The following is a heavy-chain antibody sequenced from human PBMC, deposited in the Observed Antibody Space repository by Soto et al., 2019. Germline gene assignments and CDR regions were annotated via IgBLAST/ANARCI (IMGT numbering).Heavy chain of an antibody. J-gene: IGHJ4*02. Sequence: QVQLVESGGGVAQPGRSLRLSCAVSGFTFSDYGMHWVRQAPGKGLEWVAVVSYDGSYKYYADSVKGRFTVSRDLSGNTLFLQMNSLRLEDTAVYFCAKEIYPRAVLDSSSPWGDYWGQGTLVDVSS. V-gene: IGHV3-30*18. CDR2: VSYDGSYK. CDR1: GFTFSDYG. D-gene: IGHD6-6*01. CDR3: AKEIYPRAVLDSSSPWGDY.